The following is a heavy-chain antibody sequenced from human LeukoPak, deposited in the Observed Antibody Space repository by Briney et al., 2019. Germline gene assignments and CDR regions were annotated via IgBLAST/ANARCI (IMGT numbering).Heavy chain of an antibody. D-gene: IGHD5-24*01. J-gene: IGHJ4*02. CDR2: IYYSGST. V-gene: IGHV4-59*01. CDR3: ARVGRYGYNLEYFDY. CDR1: GGSISSYY. Sequence: SETLSLTCIVSGGSISSYYWSWIRQPPGKGLEWIGYIYYSGSTNYNPSLKSRVTISVDTSKNQFSLKLSSVTAADTAVYYCARVGRYGYNLEYFDYWGQGTLVTVSS.